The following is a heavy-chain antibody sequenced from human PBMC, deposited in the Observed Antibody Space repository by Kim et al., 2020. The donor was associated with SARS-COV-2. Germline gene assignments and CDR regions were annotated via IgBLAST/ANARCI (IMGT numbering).Heavy chain of an antibody. CDR1: GFTFSSYG. D-gene: IGHD5-18*01. CDR2: ISYDGSNK. V-gene: IGHV3-30*18. J-gene: IGHJ6*02. CDR3: AKDHVLGYSYGFYYYYYGMDV. Sequence: GGSLRLSCAASGFTFSSYGMHWVRQAPGKGLEWVAVISYDGSNKYYADSVKGRFTISRDNSKNTLYLQMNSLRAEDTAVYYCAKDHVLGYSYGFYYYYYGMDVWGQGTPVTVSS.